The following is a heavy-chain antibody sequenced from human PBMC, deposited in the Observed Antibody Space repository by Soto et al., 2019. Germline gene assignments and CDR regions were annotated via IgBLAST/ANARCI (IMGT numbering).Heavy chain of an antibody. Sequence: QVQLQESGPGLVKPSQTLSLTCTVSGGSISSGGYYWSWIRQHPGKGLEWIVYIYYSGSTYYNPSLKSRVTISVDTSKNQFSLKLSSVTAADTAVYYCARNNRITMIAVDYWGQGTLVTVSS. CDR1: GGSISSGGYY. J-gene: IGHJ4*02. CDR3: ARNNRITMIAVDY. D-gene: IGHD3-22*01. V-gene: IGHV4-31*03. CDR2: IYYSGST.